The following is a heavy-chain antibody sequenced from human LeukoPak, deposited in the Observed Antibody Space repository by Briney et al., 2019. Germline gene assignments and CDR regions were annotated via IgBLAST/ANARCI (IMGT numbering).Heavy chain of an antibody. CDR3: AKWKYSNSGIDDY. CDR1: GFIFSSYA. Sequence: GGSLRLSCAPSGFIFSSYAMSWVRQAPGKGLEWVSAVSGSGDNTYYADSVKGRFTISRDNSKNMLYLQMNSLRAEDTAVYYCAKWKYSNSGIDDYWGQGTLVTVSS. V-gene: IGHV3-23*01. D-gene: IGHD6-6*01. CDR2: VSGSGDNT. J-gene: IGHJ4*02.